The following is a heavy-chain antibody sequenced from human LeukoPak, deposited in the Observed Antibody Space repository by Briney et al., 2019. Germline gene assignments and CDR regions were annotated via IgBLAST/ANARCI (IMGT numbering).Heavy chain of an antibody. D-gene: IGHD1-1*01. CDR3: ARAGTAGTNLNWFDP. CDR1: GVSISSYY. V-gene: IGHV4-59*01. J-gene: IGHJ5*02. CDR2: ISYSGST. Sequence: PSETLSLTCTVSGVSISSYYWSWIRQPPGKGLEWIGYISYSGSTNFNPSLKSRVTISVDTSKNQFSLKLSSVTAADTAVYYCARAGTAGTNLNWFDPWGQGTLVTVSS.